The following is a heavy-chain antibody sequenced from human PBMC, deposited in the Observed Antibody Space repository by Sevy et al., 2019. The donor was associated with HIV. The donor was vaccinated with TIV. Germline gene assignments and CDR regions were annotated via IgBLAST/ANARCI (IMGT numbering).Heavy chain of an antibody. J-gene: IGHJ3*02. V-gene: IGHV3-49*04. CDR3: TRDAASIVATIEGLDAFDI. CDR2: IRSKAYGGTT. D-gene: IGHD5-12*01. CDR1: GFTFGDYA. Sequence: GGSVRLSCTASGFTFGDYAMSWVRQAPGKGLEWVGFIRSKAYGGTTEYAGSVKGRFTISRDDSKSIAYLQMNSLKTEDTAVYYCTRDAASIVATIEGLDAFDIWGQGTMVTVSS.